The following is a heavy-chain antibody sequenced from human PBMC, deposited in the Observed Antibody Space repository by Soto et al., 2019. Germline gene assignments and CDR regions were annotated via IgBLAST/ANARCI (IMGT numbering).Heavy chain of an antibody. Sequence: QVQLVQSGAEVKKPGSSVKVSCKASGGTFSSYAISWVRQAPGQGLEWMGGIIPIFGTANYAQKFQGRVTITADKSTSTAYMELSSLRSEDTAVYYCARAINWTLPPSYYYGMDVWGHGTTVTVSS. J-gene: IGHJ6*02. V-gene: IGHV1-69*06. CDR3: ARAINWTLPPSYYYGMDV. CDR2: IIPIFGTA. D-gene: IGHD1-20*01. CDR1: GGTFSSYA.